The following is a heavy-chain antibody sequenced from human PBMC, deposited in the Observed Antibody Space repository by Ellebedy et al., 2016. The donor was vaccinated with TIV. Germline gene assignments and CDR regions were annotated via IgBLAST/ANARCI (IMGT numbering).Heavy chain of an antibody. Sequence: PGGSLRLSCAASGFKFNFYAMHWVRQAPGKGLERVAFIWYDGSHKSHADSVKGRFTISRDNSKNTLYLEMNNLRAEDTAVYYCAKDGNGEGWLDPWGQGTLVTVSS. D-gene: IGHD4-17*01. CDR2: IWYDGSHK. V-gene: IGHV3-30*02. J-gene: IGHJ5*02. CDR3: AKDGNGEGWLDP. CDR1: GFKFNFYA.